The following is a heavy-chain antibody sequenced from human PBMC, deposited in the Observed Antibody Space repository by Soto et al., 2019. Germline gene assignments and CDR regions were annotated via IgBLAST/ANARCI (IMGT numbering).Heavy chain of an antibody. V-gene: IGHV3-23*01. D-gene: IGHD3-16*02. CDR3: AKVPSQYIWGSYLRYYDY. Sequence: EVQILESGGGLVQPGGSLRLSCAASGFTFSNYAMTWVRQAPGRGLEWVSAVSANGDYAYYADSVKDRFTISRDNSKNTLYLQMDSLRAEDTAVYYCAKVPSQYIWGSYLRYYDYWGQGTLVTVSS. CDR1: GFTFSNYA. J-gene: IGHJ4*02. CDR2: VSANGDYA.